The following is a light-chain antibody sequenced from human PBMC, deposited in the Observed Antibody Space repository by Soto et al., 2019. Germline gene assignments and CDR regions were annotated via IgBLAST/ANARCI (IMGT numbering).Light chain of an antibody. Sequence: LAQSASVSGSPGQSITISCTGTSSDVGGYNSVSWYQHHPGKGPKLIIFEVSNRPSGVSNRFSASESGNTASLAISGLQTEDEADYYCSSYTGTSYVFGTGTKVTVL. J-gene: IGLJ1*01. CDR1: SSDVGGYNS. CDR3: SSYTGTSYV. V-gene: IGLV2-14*01. CDR2: EVS.